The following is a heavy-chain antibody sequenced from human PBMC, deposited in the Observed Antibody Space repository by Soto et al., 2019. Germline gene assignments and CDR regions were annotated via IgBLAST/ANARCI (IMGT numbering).Heavy chain of an antibody. V-gene: IGHV3-30-3*01. CDR2: ISYDGSNK. J-gene: IGHJ4*02. D-gene: IGHD2-15*01. Sequence: QVQLVESGGGVVQPGRSLRLSCAASGFTFSSYAMHWVRQAPGKGLEWGAVISYDGSNKYYADSVKGRFTISRDKSKNTLYLQMNRLRAEDTAVYYCARDREEYCSGGSCYSGGYWGQGTLVSVSS. CDR1: GFTFSSYA. CDR3: ARDREEYCSGGSCYSGGY.